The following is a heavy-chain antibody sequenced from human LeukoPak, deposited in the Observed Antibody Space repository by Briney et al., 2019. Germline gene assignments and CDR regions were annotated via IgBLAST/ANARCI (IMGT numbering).Heavy chain of an antibody. J-gene: IGHJ3*02. CDR1: GFTVSSNY. CDR3: ARGIAVAGRDAFDI. V-gene: IGHV3-66*01. D-gene: IGHD6-19*01. Sequence: PGGSLRLSCAASGFTVSSNYMSWVRQAPGKGPEWVSVIYSGGSTYYADSVKGRFTISRDNSKNTLYLQMNSLRAEDTAVYYCARGIAVAGRDAFDIWGQGTMVTVSS. CDR2: IYSGGST.